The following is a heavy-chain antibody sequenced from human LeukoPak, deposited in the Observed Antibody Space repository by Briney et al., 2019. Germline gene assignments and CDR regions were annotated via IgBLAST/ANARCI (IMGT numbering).Heavy chain of an antibody. D-gene: IGHD6-13*01. Sequence: SETLSLTCTVSGGSISSYCWSWIRQPPRKGLEWIGYTFYSASINYNPSLKSRLTMSIDTFKNQFSLKLNSVTAADTAVYYCARDSTTADLDYWGQGTLVTVSS. V-gene: IGHV4-59*12. CDR2: TFYSASI. CDR1: GGSISSYC. J-gene: IGHJ4*02. CDR3: ARDSTTADLDY.